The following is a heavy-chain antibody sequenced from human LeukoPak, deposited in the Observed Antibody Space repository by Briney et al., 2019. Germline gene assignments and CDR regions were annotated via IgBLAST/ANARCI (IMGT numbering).Heavy chain of an antibody. CDR3: ARAAYLQWLRAFDI. Sequence: PSETLSLTCAVYGGSFSGYYWSWIRQPPGKGPEWIGEINHSGSTNYNPSLKSRVTISVDTSKNQFSLKLSSVTAADTAVYYCARAAYLQWLRAFDIWGQGTMVTVSS. V-gene: IGHV4-34*01. D-gene: IGHD6-19*01. CDR1: GGSFSGYY. CDR2: INHSGST. J-gene: IGHJ3*02.